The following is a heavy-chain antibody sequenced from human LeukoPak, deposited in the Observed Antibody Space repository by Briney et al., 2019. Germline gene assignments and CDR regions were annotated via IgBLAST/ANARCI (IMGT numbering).Heavy chain of an antibody. V-gene: IGHV3-30*09. CDR3: ARSGDTNRNWFDP. J-gene: IGHJ5*02. D-gene: IGHD1-14*01. Sequence: GGSLRLSCAASGFTFSSYVMHWVRQPPGKGLEWVAVISYDGSNEHYVDSVKGRFAISRDNSKNTLYVQMNSLRAEDTAVYYCARSGDTNRNWFDPWGQGTLVTVSS. CDR1: GFTFSSYV. CDR2: ISYDGSNE.